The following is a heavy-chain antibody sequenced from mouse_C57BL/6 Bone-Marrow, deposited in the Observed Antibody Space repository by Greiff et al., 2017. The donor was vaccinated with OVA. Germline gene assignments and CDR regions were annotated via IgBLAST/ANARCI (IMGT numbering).Heavy chain of an antibody. D-gene: IGHD3-2*02. V-gene: IGHV3-6*01. J-gene: IGHJ2*01. CDR2: ISYDGSN. CDR3: ARDQGNYFDY. Sequence: EVQLQQPGPGLVKPSQSLSLSCSATGYSFTSGYYWNWIRQLPGNHLGWMGYISYDGSNNYNPYFKNRTSITRDTSKNQSFLKLKSVTTEDTATYDGARDQGNYFDYWGQGTTLTVSS. CDR1: GYSFTSGYY.